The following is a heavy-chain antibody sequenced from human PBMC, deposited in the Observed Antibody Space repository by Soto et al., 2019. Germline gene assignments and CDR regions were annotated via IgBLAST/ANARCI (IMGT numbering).Heavy chain of an antibody. CDR3: ARDKITGLFDY. Sequence: SETLSLTCAVYGGSISGYYWTWIRQPPGTGLGWIGEINHSGSTNYNPSLKSRVTISVDTSKNQFSLKLTSVTAADTAVYYCARDKITGLFDYWGQGTLVTVSS. CDR2: INHSGST. D-gene: IGHD2-8*02. V-gene: IGHV4-34*01. CDR1: GGSISGYY. J-gene: IGHJ4*02.